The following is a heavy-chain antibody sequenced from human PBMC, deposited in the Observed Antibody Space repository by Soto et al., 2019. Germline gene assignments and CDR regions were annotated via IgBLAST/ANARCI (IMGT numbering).Heavy chain of an antibody. V-gene: IGHV4-4*02. CDR2: IYHSGST. D-gene: IGHD3-10*01. J-gene: IGHJ6*02. CDR3: ARGKRAEDV. CDR1: GGSISSSNW. Sequence: PSETLSLTCAVSGGSISSSNWWSLVRQPPGKGLEGNGEIYHSGSTNYNPSLKSRDTISVDKSKNQIYLKLSSVTAADTAVYYCARGKRAEDVWGQGTTATVAS.